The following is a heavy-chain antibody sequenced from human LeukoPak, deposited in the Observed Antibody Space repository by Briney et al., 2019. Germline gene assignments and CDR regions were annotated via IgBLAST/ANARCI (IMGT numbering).Heavy chain of an antibody. CDR3: ARDDQDSGY. Sequence: GGSLRLSCAASGFTFSSYAMHWVRQAPGKGLEWVAVISYDGSNKYYADSVKGRFTISRDNSKNTLYLQMNSLRAEDTAVYYCARDDQDSGYWGQGTLVTVSP. V-gene: IGHV3-30-3*01. D-gene: IGHD3-10*01. CDR2: ISYDGSNK. CDR1: GFTFSSYA. J-gene: IGHJ4*02.